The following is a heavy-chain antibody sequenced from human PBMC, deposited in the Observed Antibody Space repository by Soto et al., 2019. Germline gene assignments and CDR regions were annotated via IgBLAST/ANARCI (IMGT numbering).Heavy chain of an antibody. J-gene: IGHJ4*02. V-gene: IGHV5-51*01. Sequence: PWESQKISCQCSGCTFSNFWIGWVRQLPGKGLEWMGIIYPGDHETRYSPSFHGKVTISADKSINTAYLQWNSLEASDAAFYFCARSPRSSPYFDYWGQGALVTVSS. CDR3: ARSPRSSPYFDY. D-gene: IGHD6-13*01. CDR2: IYPGDHET. CDR1: GCTFSNFW.